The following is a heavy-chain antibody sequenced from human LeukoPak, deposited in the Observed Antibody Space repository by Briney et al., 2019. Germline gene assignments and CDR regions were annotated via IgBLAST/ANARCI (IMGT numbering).Heavy chain of an antibody. J-gene: IGHJ5*02. CDR2: INPNGGAT. Sequence: ASVKVSCKASGYTFTGYYLHWVRQAPGQGLEWMGRINPNGGATNYAQKFQGRVTVTSDTSISTAYMELSRLRSDDTAVYYCARGGAPPLYSWAAAVYSWLDPWGQGALVTVSS. CDR3: ARGGAPPLYSWAAAVYSWLDP. CDR1: GYTFTGYY. D-gene: IGHD6-13*01. V-gene: IGHV1-2*06.